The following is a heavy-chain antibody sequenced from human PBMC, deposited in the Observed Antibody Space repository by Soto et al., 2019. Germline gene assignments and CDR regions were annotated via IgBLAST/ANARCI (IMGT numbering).Heavy chain of an antibody. V-gene: IGHV1-69*05. CDR3: AREANQGSNDYGDYHP. D-gene: IGHD4-17*01. CDR1: GGTFSSYA. CDR2: IIPIFGTA. J-gene: IGHJ5*02. Sequence: QVQLVQSGAEVKKPGSSVKVSCKASGGTFSSYAISWVRQAPGQGLEWMGGIIPIFGTANYAQKFQGRVTITXXEXTXXAYMELSSLRSEDTAVYYCAREANQGSNDYGDYHPWGQGTLVTVSS.